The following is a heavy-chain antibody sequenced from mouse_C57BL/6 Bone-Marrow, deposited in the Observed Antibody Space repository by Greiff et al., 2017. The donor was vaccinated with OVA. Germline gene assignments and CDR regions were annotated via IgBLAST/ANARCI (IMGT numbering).Heavy chain of an antibody. Sequence: VQLQQSGPELVKPGASVKISCKASGYTFTDYYMNWVKQSHGKSLEWIGDINPNNGGTSYNQKFKGKATLTVDKSSSTAYMELRSLTSEDAAVYYCAGRGEAWFAYWGQGTLVTVSA. CDR3: AGRGEAWFAY. CDR2: INPNNGGT. D-gene: IGHD6-1*01. V-gene: IGHV1-26*01. CDR1: GYTFTDYY. J-gene: IGHJ3*01.